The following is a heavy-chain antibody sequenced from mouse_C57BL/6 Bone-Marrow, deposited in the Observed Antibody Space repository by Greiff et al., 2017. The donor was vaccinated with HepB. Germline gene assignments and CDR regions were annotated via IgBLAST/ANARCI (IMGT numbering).Heavy chain of an antibody. J-gene: IGHJ2*01. V-gene: IGHV1-69*01. CDR2: IDPSDSYT. D-gene: IGHD3-1*01. CDR3: TRRGFSYYDY. Sequence: VKLQQPGAELVMPGASVKLSCKASGYTFTSYWMHWVKQRPGQGLEWIGEIDPSDSYTNYNQKFKGKSTLTVDTSSSTAYMQRSSLTSENSAVYYCTRRGFSYYDYWGQGTTLTVSS. CDR1: GYTFTSYW.